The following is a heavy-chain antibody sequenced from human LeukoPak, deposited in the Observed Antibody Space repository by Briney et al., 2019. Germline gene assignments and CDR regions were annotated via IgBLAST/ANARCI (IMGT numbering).Heavy chain of an antibody. D-gene: IGHD2-21*02. J-gene: IGHJ5*02. CDR3: ARAFVVVVTATPPNWFDP. CDR1: GGSISSYY. V-gene: IGHV4-39*07. CDR2: IYYSGST. Sequence: PSETLSLTCTVSGGSISSYYWGWIRQPPGKGLEWIGSIYYSGSTYYNPSLKSRVTISVDTSKNQFSLKLSSVTAADTAVYYCARAFVVVVTATPPNWFDPWGQGTLVTVSS.